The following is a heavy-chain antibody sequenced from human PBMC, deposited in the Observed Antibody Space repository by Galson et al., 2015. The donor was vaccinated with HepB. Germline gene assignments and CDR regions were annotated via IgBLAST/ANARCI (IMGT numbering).Heavy chain of an antibody. V-gene: IGHV3-48*01. Sequence: SLRLSCAASGFTFSSYSMNWVRQAPGKGLEWVSYISSSSSTIYYADSVKGRFTTSRDNAKNSLYLQMNSLRAEDTAVYYCAREVLLWSGELDPWGQGTLVTVSS. CDR3: AREVLLWSGELDP. J-gene: IGHJ5*02. D-gene: IGHD3-10*01. CDR1: GFTFSSYS. CDR2: ISSSSSTI.